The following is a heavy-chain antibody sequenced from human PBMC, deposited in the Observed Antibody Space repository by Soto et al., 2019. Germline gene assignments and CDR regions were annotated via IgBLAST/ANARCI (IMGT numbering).Heavy chain of an antibody. J-gene: IGHJ4*02. V-gene: IGHV1-18*04. D-gene: IGHD3-22*01. CDR1: GYTFTSYG. CDR3: ARDYYDSSGPHDFDY. Sequence: EASVKVSCKASGYTFTSYGISWVRQAPGQGLEWMGWISAYNGNTNYAQKLQGRVTMTTDTSTSTAYMELRSLRSDDTAVYYCARDYYDSSGPHDFDYWGQGTLVTVSS. CDR2: ISAYNGNT.